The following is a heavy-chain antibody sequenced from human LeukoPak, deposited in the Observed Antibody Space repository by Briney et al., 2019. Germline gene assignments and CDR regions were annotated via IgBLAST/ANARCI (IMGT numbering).Heavy chain of an antibody. CDR2: ISYDGSNK. CDR1: GFTFSSYA. Sequence: GGSLRLSCAASGFTFSSYAMNWVRQAPGKGLEWVAFISYDGSNKYYADSVKGRFTISRDNSKSTLYLQMNSLRVEDTAIYYCAKGGPQFFDYWGQGTLVTVSS. V-gene: IGHV3-30-3*01. CDR3: AKGGPQFFDY. D-gene: IGHD5-24*01. J-gene: IGHJ4*02.